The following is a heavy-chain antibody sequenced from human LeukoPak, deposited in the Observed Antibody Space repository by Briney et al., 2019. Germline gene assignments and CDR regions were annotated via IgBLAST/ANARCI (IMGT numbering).Heavy chain of an antibody. V-gene: IGHV1-46*01. CDR1: GYTFTSYY. Sequence: ASVNVSCKASGYTFTSYYMHWVRQAPGQGLEWMGIINPSGGSTSYAQKFQGRVTMTRDMSTSTVYMELSSLRSEDTAVYYCARVQTYYYGSGSYTTFDYWGQGTLVTVSS. D-gene: IGHD3-10*01. CDR3: ARVQTYYYGSGSYTTFDY. J-gene: IGHJ4*02. CDR2: INPSGGST.